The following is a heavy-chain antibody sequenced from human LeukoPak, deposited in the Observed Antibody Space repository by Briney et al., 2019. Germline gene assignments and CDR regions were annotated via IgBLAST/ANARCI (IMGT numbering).Heavy chain of an antibody. CDR2: ISGSGGST. CDR1: GFTFNNYA. CDR3: AKDRDSYGDYVLGY. J-gene: IGHJ4*02. Sequence: GGSLRLFCAASGFTFNNYAMTWVRQAPGKGLEWVSAISGSGGSTYYADSVKGRFTVSRDNSKNTLYLQMSSLRAEDTAVYYCAKDRDSYGDYVLGYWGQGTLVTVSS. V-gene: IGHV3-23*01. D-gene: IGHD4-17*01.